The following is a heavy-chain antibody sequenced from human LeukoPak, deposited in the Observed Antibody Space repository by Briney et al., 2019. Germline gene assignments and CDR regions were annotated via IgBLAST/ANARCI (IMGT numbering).Heavy chain of an antibody. CDR2: IDDGGNT. D-gene: IGHD2-21*02. V-gene: IGHV4-34*01. CDR1: GGSFSDYF. CDR3: ARFSRITWGDWGDAFDI. J-gene: IGHJ3*02. Sequence: SETLSLTCSVYGGSFSDYFWSWIRQSPGKGLEWIGEIDDGGNTNYNPSLISRVIVSMEKSQKQFSLVMRSVAAADTAVYYCARFSRITWGDWGDAFDIWGQGTTVIVSS.